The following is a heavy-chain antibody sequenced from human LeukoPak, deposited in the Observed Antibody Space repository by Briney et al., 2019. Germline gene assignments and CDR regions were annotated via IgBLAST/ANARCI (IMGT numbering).Heavy chain of an antibody. J-gene: IGHJ6*02. Sequence: GGSLRLSCAASGFTFSTYNMNWVRQAQGKGVEWVSSITSSSAYIYYADSVKGRFTLSRDNAKNSLYLQMNSLIAQDTAVYYCARAYCGRTSCYTREGGMDVWGQGTTVTVSS. CDR2: ITSSSAYI. D-gene: IGHD2-2*01. V-gene: IGHV3-21*01. CDR3: ARAYCGRTSCYTREGGMDV. CDR1: GFTFSTYN.